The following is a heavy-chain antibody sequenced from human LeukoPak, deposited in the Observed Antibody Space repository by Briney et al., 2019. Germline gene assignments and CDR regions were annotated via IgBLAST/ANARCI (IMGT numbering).Heavy chain of an antibody. CDR3: ARLLDGDYPDY. D-gene: IGHD4-17*01. CDR1: GFTVSTNY. V-gene: IGHV4-59*08. CDR2: IYYSGST. Sequence: GSLRLSCAASGFTVSTNYMSWIRQPPGKGLEWIGYIYYSGSTNYNPSLKSRVTISVDTSKNQFSLKLSSVTAADTAVYYCARLLDGDYPDYWGQGTLVTVSS. J-gene: IGHJ4*02.